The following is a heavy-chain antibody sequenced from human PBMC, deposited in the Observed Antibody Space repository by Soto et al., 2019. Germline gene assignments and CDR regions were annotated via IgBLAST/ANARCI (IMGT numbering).Heavy chain of an antibody. V-gene: IGHV1-24*01. CDR3: ATIKAGRYSGYDTNWFDP. J-gene: IGHJ5*02. CDR2: FDPEDGET. Sequence: ASVKVSCKVSGYTLTELSMHWVRQAPGKGLEWMGGFDPEDGETIYAQKFQGRVTMTEDTSTDTAYMELSSLRSEDTAVYYCATIKAGRYSGYDTNWFDPWGQGTLVTVSS. D-gene: IGHD5-12*01. CDR1: GYTLTELS.